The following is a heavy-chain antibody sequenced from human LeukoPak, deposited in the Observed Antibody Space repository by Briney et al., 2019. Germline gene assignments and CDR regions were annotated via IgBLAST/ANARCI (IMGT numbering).Heavy chain of an antibody. CDR3: ARTLYSIVPAVGDYFDS. Sequence: GGSLRLSCAASGFTFSNYNMNWVRQAPGKGLEWVSSISSSSIYISYADSVKGRFTISRDNTKNALYLQMNSLRAEDTAVFYCARTLYSIVPAVGDYFDSWGQGTLVTVSS. V-gene: IGHV3-21*01. J-gene: IGHJ4*02. D-gene: IGHD2/OR15-2a*01. CDR2: ISSSSIYI. CDR1: GFTFSNYN.